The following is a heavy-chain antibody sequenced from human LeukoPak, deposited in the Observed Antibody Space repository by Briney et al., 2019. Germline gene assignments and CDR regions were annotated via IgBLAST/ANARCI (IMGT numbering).Heavy chain of an antibody. Sequence: SQTLSLTCAISGDSVSSNRVAWNWIRQSPSRGLEWLGRTYYRSKWYFNYAPSAKTRITINPDTSKNQFSLQLKSVTPDDTAVYYCARGSRGAAADGINWFDPWGPGNLGSVSS. V-gene: IGHV6-1*01. CDR1: GDSVSSNRVA. CDR3: ARGSRGAAADGINWFDP. D-gene: IGHD6-13*01. CDR2: TYYRSKWYF. J-gene: IGHJ5*02.